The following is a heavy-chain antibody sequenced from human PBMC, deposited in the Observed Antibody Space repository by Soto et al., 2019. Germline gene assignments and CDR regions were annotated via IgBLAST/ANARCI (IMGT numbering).Heavy chain of an antibody. CDR3: ARGGPSSKWLDP. Sequence: SETLSLTCTVSGGSISSYYWSWIRQPPGKGLEWIGYVYNSGSTNYNPSLKSRVTISIDTSKNQFSLKLTSLTATDTAVYYCARGGPSSKWLDPWGQGNLVTVSS. J-gene: IGHJ5*02. CDR1: GGSISSYY. V-gene: IGHV4-59*01. CDR2: VYNSGST.